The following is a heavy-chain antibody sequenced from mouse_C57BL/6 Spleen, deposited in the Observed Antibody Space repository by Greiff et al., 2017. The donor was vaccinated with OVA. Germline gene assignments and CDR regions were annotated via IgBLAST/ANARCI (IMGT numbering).Heavy chain of an antibody. D-gene: IGHD2-3*01. CDR3: AREDGYYVSAMDY. J-gene: IGHJ4*01. CDR1: GYTFTSYW. CDR2: IYPGSGST. V-gene: IGHV1-55*01. Sequence: QVQLQQPGAELVKPGASVKMSCKASGYTFTSYWITWVKQRPGQGLEWIGDIYPGSGSTNYNEKFKSKATLTVDTSSSTAYMQLSSLTSEDSAVYYCAREDGYYVSAMDYWGQGTSVTVSS.